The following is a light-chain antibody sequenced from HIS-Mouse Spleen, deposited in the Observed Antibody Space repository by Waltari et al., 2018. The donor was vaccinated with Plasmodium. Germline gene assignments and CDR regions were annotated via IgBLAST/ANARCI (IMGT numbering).Light chain of an antibody. V-gene: IGLV3-21*02. CDR3: QVWDSSSDHVV. CDR1: NIGSKS. Sequence: SYVLTQPPSVSVAPGQTARITCGGNNIGSKSVHWYQQKPGQAPVLGAYDDSDRPPGIPERLSGSNAGNTATLTISRVEAGDEADYYCQVWDSSSDHVVFGGGTKLTVL. J-gene: IGLJ2*01. CDR2: DDS.